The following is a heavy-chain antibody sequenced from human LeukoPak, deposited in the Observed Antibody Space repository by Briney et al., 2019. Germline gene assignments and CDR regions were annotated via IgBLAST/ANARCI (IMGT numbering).Heavy chain of an antibody. CDR1: GGSISSSSYY. V-gene: IGHV4-39*01. CDR3: ARHGWYSGLQRDAFDI. D-gene: IGHD4-11*01. CDR2: IYYSGST. Sequence: SETLSLTCTVSGGSISSSSYYWGWIRQPPGKGLEWIGSIYYSGSTYYNPSLKSRVTISVDTSKNQFSLKLSSVTAADTAVYYCARHGWYSGLQRDAFDIWGQGTMVTVSS. J-gene: IGHJ3*02.